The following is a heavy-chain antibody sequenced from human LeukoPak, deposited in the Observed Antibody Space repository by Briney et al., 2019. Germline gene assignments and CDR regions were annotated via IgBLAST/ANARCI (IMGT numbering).Heavy chain of an antibody. J-gene: IGHJ4*02. D-gene: IGHD2-15*01. CDR2: IYHSGST. V-gene: IGHV4-38-2*01. CDR1: GYSNSNGYY. CDR3: ARGGYCSGGSCYPLYYFDY. Sequence: SETLSLTCAVSGYSNSNGYYWGWIRQPPGKGLEWIGNIYHSGSTYYNPSLKSRVTISLDTSKNQFSLKLSSVTAADTAVYYCARGGYCSGGSCYPLYYFDYWGQGTLVTASS.